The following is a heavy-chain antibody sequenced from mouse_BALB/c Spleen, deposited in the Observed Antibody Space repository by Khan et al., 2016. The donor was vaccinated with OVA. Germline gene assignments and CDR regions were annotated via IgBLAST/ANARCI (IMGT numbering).Heavy chain of an antibody. CDR2: IRLKSDDYVT. V-gene: IGHV6-6*02. Sequence: EVQLEESGGGLVQPGGSMKLSCVASGFTFSNYWMNWVRQYPEEGLEWVAEIRLKSDDYVTNYAESVKGRFTISRDDSKSSVYLQMNNLRAEDTGIYYCWILLWGQGTTLTVSS. CDR3: WILL. J-gene: IGHJ2*01. CDR1: GFTFSNYW.